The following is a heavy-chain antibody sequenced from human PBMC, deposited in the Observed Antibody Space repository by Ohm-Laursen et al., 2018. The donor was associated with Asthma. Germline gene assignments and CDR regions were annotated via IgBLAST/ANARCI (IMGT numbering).Heavy chain of an antibody. J-gene: IGHJ1*01. D-gene: IGHD1-26*01. Sequence: GSLRLSCTAFGYTFSRYSIHWVRQIPGKGLEWVASISTASSFIYYADSVRGRFTTSRDNARNSVYLQMNSLRAEDTALYYCARIGPERELPGREYSLHHWGEGTLVTVSS. V-gene: IGHV3-21*01. CDR3: ARIGPERELPGREYSLHH. CDR1: GYTFSRYS. CDR2: ISTASSFI.